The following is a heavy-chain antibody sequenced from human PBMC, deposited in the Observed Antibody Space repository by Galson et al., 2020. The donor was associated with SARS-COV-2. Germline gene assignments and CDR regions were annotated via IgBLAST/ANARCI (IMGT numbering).Heavy chain of an antibody. J-gene: IGHJ3*02. CDR3: AKDARSGICSGSSCYESAFXX. CDR2: INWNSVTM. Sequence: GGSLRLSCAASGFTFDDYAMHWVRQAPGKGLEWVSGINWNSVTMRYADSVQGRFTISRDNAKNSLYLQMNSLRTEDTALYYCAKDARSGICSGSSCYESAFXXXGQGXLVTVSS. V-gene: IGHV3-9*01. CDR1: GFTFDDYA. D-gene: IGHD2-2*01.